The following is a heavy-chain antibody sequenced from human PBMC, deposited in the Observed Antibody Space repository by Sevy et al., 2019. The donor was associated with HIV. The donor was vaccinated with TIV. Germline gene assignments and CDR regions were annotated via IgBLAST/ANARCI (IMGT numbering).Heavy chain of an antibody. J-gene: IGHJ6*03. CDR3: ARQDCSGGSCYSYYYYYYMDV. CDR2: IYYSGST. V-gene: IGHV4-39*01. CDR1: GGSISSSSYY. D-gene: IGHD2-15*01. Sequence: SETLSLTCTVSGGSISSSSYYWGWIRQPPGKGLEWIGSIYYSGSTYYKPSLKSRVTISVDTSKNQFSLKLSSVTAADTAVYYCARQDCSGGSCYSYYYYYYMDVWGKGTTVTVSS.